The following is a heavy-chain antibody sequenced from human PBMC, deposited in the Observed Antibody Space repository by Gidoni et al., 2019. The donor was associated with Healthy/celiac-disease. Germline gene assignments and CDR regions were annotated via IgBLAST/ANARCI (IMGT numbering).Heavy chain of an antibody. Sequence: QVQLVASGGGVVQPGRSLRLSCAASGFPFRSYAMHWVRQAPGKGLEWVAVISYDGSNKYYADSVKGRFTISRDNSKNTLYLQMNSLRAEDTAVYYCARDAWGRGTLAARPGGMDVWGQGTTVTVSS. V-gene: IGHV3-30-3*01. D-gene: IGHD6-6*01. CDR1: GFPFRSYA. CDR3: ARDAWGRGTLAARPGGMDV. J-gene: IGHJ6*02. CDR2: ISYDGSNK.